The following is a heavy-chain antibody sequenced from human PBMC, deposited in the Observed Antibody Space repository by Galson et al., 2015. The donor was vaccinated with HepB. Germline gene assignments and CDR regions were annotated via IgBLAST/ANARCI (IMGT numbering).Heavy chain of an antibody. V-gene: IGHV4-39*01. J-gene: IGHJ4*02. Sequence: LSLTCTVSGGSISSSSYYWGWIRQPPGKGLEWIGSIYYTGSTYYNPSLKSRVTISVDTSKNQFSLKLSSVTAADTAVYYCARLKMSAAAGGFDYWGQGTLVTVSS. D-gene: IGHD6-13*01. CDR2: IYYTGST. CDR1: GGSISSSSYY. CDR3: ARLKMSAAAGGFDY.